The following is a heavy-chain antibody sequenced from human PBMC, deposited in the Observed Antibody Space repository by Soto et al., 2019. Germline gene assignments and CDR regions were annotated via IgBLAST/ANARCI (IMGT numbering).Heavy chain of an antibody. Sequence: VQLVESGGGLVQPGGSLRLSCAASGFTVSSNYMSWVRQAPGKGLEWVSVIYSGGSTYYADSVKGRFTISRDNSKNTLYLQMNSLRAEDTAVYYCARIYRDGYPSGDYWGQGTLVTVSS. CDR1: GFTVSSNY. D-gene: IGHD5-12*01. CDR2: IYSGGST. CDR3: ARIYRDGYPSGDY. J-gene: IGHJ4*02. V-gene: IGHV3-66*01.